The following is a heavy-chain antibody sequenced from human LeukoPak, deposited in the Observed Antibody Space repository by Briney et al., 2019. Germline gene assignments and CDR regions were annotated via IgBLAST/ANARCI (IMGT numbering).Heavy chain of an antibody. D-gene: IGHD1-7*01. J-gene: IGHJ4*02. CDR3: AKAGKGITGTTAD. V-gene: IGHV3-30*02. CDR1: GFTFSSYG. CDR2: IRYDGSNK. Sequence: GGSLRPSCAASGFTFSSYGMHWVRQAPGKGLEWVAFIRYDGSNKYYADSVKGRFTISRDNSKNTLYLQMNSLRAEDTAVYYCAKAGKGITGTTADWGQGTLVTVSS.